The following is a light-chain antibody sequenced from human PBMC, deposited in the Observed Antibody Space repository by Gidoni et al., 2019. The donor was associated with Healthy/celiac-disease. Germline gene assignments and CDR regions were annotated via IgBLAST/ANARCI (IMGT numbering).Light chain of an antibody. CDR2: AAS. CDR3: QQSYSTQYS. V-gene: IGKV1-39*01. CDR1: QSISSY. J-gene: IGKJ2*03. Sequence: DIQMTQSPSSLSASVGDRVTITSRASQSISSYLNWYQQKPGKAPKLLIYAASSLQSGVPSRFSGSGSGTDFTLTISSLQPEDFATYYCQQSYSTQYSFXQXTKLEIK.